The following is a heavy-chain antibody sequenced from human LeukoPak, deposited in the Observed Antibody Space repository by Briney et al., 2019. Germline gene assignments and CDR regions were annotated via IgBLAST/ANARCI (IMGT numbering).Heavy chain of an antibody. CDR3: ARKPIAAAGTGSDYYYGMDV. Sequence: GASVKVSCKASGGTFSSYAISRVRQAPGQGLEWMGRIIPILGIANYAQKFQGRVTITADKSTSTAYMELSSLRSEDTAVYYCARKPIAAAGTGSDYYYGMDVWGQGTTVTVSS. CDR1: GGTFSSYA. D-gene: IGHD6-13*01. J-gene: IGHJ6*02. CDR2: IIPILGIA. V-gene: IGHV1-69*04.